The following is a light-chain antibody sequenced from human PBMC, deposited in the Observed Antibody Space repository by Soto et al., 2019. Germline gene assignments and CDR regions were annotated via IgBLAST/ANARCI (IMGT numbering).Light chain of an antibody. CDR1: QSVSSSY. CDR2: GAS. J-gene: IGKJ4*01. CDR3: QQFSSYPLT. V-gene: IGKV3-20*01. Sequence: EIVLTQSPGTVSLSPGERATLSCRASQSVSSSYLAWYQQKPGQAPRLLIYGASSRPTGLPDRFSGSGSGTDFTLIISRLEPEDFAVYYCQQFSSYPLTFGGGTKADIK.